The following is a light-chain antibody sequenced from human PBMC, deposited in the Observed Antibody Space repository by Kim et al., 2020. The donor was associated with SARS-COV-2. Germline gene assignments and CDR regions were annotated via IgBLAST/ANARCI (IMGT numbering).Light chain of an antibody. J-gene: IGKJ1*01. CDR1: QGISSY. CDR3: QQYYSYPRT. CDR2: AAS. V-gene: IGKV1-8*01. Sequence: IRITQSPSSLSASTGDRVTITCRASQGISSYLAWYQQKPGKAPKLLIYAASTLQSGVPSRFSGIGSGTDFTLTISCLQSEDFASYYCQQYYSYPRTFGQGTKVDIK.